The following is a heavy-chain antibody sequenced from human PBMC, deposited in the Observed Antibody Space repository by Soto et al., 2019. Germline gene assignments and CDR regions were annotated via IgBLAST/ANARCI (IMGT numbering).Heavy chain of an antibody. CDR2: MNPNSGHT. V-gene: IGHV1-8*01. D-gene: IGHD2-2*01. J-gene: IGHJ5*02. CDR1: GYTFTNYD. CDR3: ASGRSTT. Sequence: QVQLVQSGAEVKKPGASVKVYCKASGYTFTNYDINWMRQATGQGLEWMGWMNPNSGHTNYAQKIQGRVTITRHTSISTAYMELTMLRSEDTAMYYCASGRSTTWGKGTLVTVSA.